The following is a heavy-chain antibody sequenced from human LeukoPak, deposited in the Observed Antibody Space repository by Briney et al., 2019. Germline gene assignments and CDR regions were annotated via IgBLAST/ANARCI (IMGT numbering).Heavy chain of an antibody. CDR3: ARSPWFGELSGGWFDP. V-gene: IGHV1-8*03. CDR2: MNPNSGNT. D-gene: IGHD3-10*01. Sequence: ASVRVSCKASGYTFTSYDINWVRQATGQGLEWMGWMNPNSGNTGYAQKFQGRVTITRNTSISTAYMELSSLRSEDTAVYYCARSPWFGELSGGWFDPWGQGTLVTVSS. CDR1: GYTFTSYD. J-gene: IGHJ5*02.